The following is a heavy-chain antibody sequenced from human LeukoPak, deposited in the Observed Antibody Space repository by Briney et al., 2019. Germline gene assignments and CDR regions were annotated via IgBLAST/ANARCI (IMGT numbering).Heavy chain of an antibody. J-gene: IGHJ4*02. Sequence: GGSLRLSCAASGFTFSSYWMTWVRQAPGKGLEWVANIKQDGSKKNYVDSVKGRFTISRDNAKNSLYLQMNSLRAEDTAVYYCANQYSGSYFGYFDYWGQGTLVTVSS. CDR1: GFTFSSYW. D-gene: IGHD1-26*01. CDR2: IKQDGSKK. CDR3: ANQYSGSYFGYFDY. V-gene: IGHV3-7*03.